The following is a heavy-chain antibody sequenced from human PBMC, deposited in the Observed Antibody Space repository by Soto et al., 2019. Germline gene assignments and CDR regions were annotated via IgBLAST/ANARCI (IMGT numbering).Heavy chain of an antibody. CDR3: ARGPDSRLGHYDVVTGYYKTSGWFDP. Sequence: ASVKVSCKASGYTSTSYAMHWVRQAPGQRLEWMGWINAGNGNTKYSQKFQGRVTITRDTSASTAYMELSSLRSEDTAVYYCARGPDSRLGHYDVVTGYYKTSGWFDPWGQGTLVTVS. CDR2: INAGNGNT. D-gene: IGHD3-9*01. J-gene: IGHJ5*02. V-gene: IGHV1-3*01. CDR1: GYTSTSYA.